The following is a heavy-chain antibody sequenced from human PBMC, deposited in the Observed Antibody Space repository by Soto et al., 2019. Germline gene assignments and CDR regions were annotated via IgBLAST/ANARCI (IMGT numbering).Heavy chain of an antibody. V-gene: IGHV3-30-3*01. CDR3: ARVVKTHYDFWSGYPTYGMDV. J-gene: IGHJ6*02. D-gene: IGHD3-3*01. Sequence: GGSLRLSCAASGFTFSSYAMHWVRQAPGKGLEWVAVISYDGSNKYYADSVKGRFTISRDNSKNTLYLQMNSLRAEDTAVYYCARVVKTHYDFWSGYPTYGMDVWGQGTTVTVSS. CDR2: ISYDGSNK. CDR1: GFTFSSYA.